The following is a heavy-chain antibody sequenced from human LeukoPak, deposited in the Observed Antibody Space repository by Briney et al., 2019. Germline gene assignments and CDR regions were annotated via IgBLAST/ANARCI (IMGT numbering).Heavy chain of an antibody. Sequence: PGGSLRLSCAASGFTFSSYAMSWVRQAPGKGLEWVSAISGCGGSTYYADSVKGRFTISRDNSKNTLYLQMNGLRAEDTAVYYCATYRRGYHDSSESYYFDYWGQGTLVTVSS. J-gene: IGHJ4*02. V-gene: IGHV3-23*01. CDR3: ATYRRGYHDSSESYYFDY. CDR2: ISGCGGST. D-gene: IGHD3-22*01. CDR1: GFTFSSYA.